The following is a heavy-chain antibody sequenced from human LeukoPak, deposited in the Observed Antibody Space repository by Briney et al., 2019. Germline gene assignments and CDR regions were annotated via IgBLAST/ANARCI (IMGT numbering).Heavy chain of an antibody. D-gene: IGHD6-19*01. Sequence: GGSLRLSCAASGFTFSSYAMSWVRQAPGKGLEWVSAIDSGGSTYYVDSVKGRFTISRDNSKNTLYLQMNSLRAEDTALYYCAKEGSLAVAGYADYFQDWGQGTLVTVSS. J-gene: IGHJ1*01. CDR3: AKEGSLAVAGYADYFQD. CDR2: IDSGGST. V-gene: IGHV3-23*01. CDR1: GFTFSSYA.